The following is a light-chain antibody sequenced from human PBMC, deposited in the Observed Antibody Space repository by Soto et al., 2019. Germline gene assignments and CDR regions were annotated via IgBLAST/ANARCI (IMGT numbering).Light chain of an antibody. V-gene: IGKV3-20*01. Sequence: ESVLTQSPGTLSMSPGERATLACRASQSVSSSYLAWYQHKPGQAPRLLIYGASSRATGIPDRFSGSGSGTDFTLTISRLEPEDFAVYYCQQYGSSLGVTFGGGTKVDIK. J-gene: IGKJ4*01. CDR2: GAS. CDR1: QSVSSSY. CDR3: QQYGSSLGVT.